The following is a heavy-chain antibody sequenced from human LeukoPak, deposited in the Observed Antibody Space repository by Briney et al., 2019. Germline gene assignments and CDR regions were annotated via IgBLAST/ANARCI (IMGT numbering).Heavy chain of an antibody. CDR3: ARQSEWFGELVVAPFDY. CDR2: IYYTGST. V-gene: IGHV4-39*01. D-gene: IGHD3-10*01. CDR1: GGSISSRSYY. J-gene: IGHJ4*02. Sequence: SETLSLTCTVSGGSISSRSYYWGWIRQPPGKGLEWIGNIYYTGSTYYNPSLKSRVTTSVDTSKNQFSLKLGSVTAADTAVYYCARQSEWFGELVVAPFDYWGQGTLVTVSS.